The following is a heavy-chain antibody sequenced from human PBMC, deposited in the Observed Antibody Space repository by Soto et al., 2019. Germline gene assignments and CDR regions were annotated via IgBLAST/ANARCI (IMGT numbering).Heavy chain of an antibody. Sequence: SETVSLTCTISGGSISSYYWSWIRQPPGKGLEWIGYIYYSGSTNYNPSLKSRVTISVDTSKNQFSLKLSSVTAADTAVYYCATLILTGYSRNDYWGQGTLVTVSS. CDR3: ATLILTGYSRNDY. D-gene: IGHD3-9*01. CDR2: IYYSGST. V-gene: IGHV4-59*08. CDR1: GGSISSYY. J-gene: IGHJ4*02.